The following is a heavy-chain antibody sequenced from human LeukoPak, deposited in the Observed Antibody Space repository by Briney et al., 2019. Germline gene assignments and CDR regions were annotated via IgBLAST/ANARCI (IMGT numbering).Heavy chain of an antibody. V-gene: IGHV3-23*01. D-gene: IGHD6-19*01. Sequence: GGSLRLSCAASGVTFSSYAMSWVRQAPGKGLEWVSTIDYSGDITDYADSVKGRFTISRDNSKNTLYLQVNSLRVEDTALYYCAKSLSLHCRRRICVHSSGCYFDYWGQATLVTVSS. CDR3: AKSLSLHCRRRICVHSSGCYFDY. J-gene: IGHJ4*02. CDR2: IDYSGDIT. CDR1: GVTFSSYA.